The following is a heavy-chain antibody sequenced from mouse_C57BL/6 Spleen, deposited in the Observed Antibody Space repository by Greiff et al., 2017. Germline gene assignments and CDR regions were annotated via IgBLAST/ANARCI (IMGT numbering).Heavy chain of an antibody. J-gene: IGHJ2*01. CDR2: INPSNGDT. D-gene: IGHD4-1*01. CDR3: ARGGLGRGYFDY. V-gene: IGHV1-53*01. CDR1: GYTFTSYW. Sequence: QVQLQQPGTELVKPGASVKLSCKASGYTFTSYWMHWVKHRPGQGLEWIGNINPSNGDTNYTEKFKSKATLTVDKSSSTAYMQLSSLTSEDSAVYYCARGGLGRGYFDYWGQGTTLTVSS.